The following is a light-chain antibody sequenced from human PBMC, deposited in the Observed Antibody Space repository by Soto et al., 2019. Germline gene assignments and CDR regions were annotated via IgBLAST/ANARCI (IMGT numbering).Light chain of an antibody. J-gene: IGKJ2*02. Sequence: DLVMTQSPLSLPVTPGEPASISCRSSQSLLISNVYNYLDWYLQKPGQSPQLLIYLGSNRASGVPDRFSGSGSGTDFTLKISRVEAEDVGIYYCMQALQTPRTFGQGTKLEIK. CDR3: MQALQTPRT. V-gene: IGKV2-28*01. CDR2: LGS. CDR1: QSLLISNVYNY.